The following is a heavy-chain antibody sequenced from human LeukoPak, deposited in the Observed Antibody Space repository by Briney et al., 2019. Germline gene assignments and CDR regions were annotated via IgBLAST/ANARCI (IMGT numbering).Heavy chain of an antibody. Sequence: PSETLSLTCTVSGGSISSSSYYRGWIRQPPGKGLEWIGSIYYSGSTYYNPSLKSRVTISVDTSKNQFSLKLSSVTAADTAVYYCARESGYTFGYYYYMDVWGKGTTVTVSS. J-gene: IGHJ6*03. CDR2: IYYSGST. D-gene: IGHD3-3*01. CDR3: ARESGYTFGYYYYMDV. CDR1: GGSISSSSYY. V-gene: IGHV4-39*07.